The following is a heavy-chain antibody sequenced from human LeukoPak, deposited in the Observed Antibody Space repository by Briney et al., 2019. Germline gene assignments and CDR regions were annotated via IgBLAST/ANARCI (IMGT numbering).Heavy chain of an antibody. J-gene: IGHJ4*02. CDR2: ISSSSSYI. D-gene: IGHD6-19*01. CDR3: ARAGEQWQDYYFDY. CDR1: GFTFSSYS. Sequence: NSGGSLRLSCAASGFTFSSYSMNWVRQAPGKGLEWVSSISSSSSYIYYADSVKGRFTTSRDNAKNSLYLQMNSLRAEDTAVYYCARAGEQWQDYYFDYWGQGTLVTVSS. V-gene: IGHV3-21*01.